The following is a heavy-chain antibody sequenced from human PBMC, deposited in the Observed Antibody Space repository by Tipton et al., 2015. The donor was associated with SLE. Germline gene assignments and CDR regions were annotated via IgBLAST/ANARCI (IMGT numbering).Heavy chain of an antibody. CDR2: IDSDGTIT. Sequence: SLRLSCAASGFTFNRYWTHWVRQAPGKGLMWVSRIDSDGTITNYADTVKGRFTISRDNAKDTLYLQMNSLRAEDTAVYYCARIHYYGSGSRDYWGQGTLVTVSS. J-gene: IGHJ4*02. V-gene: IGHV3-74*01. D-gene: IGHD3-10*01. CDR3: ARIHYYGSGSRDY. CDR1: GFTFNRYW.